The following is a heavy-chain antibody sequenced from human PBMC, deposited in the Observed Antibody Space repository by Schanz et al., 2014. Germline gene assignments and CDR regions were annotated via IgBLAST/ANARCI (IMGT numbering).Heavy chain of an antibody. CDR1: GFTFSSYA. J-gene: IGHJ6*02. CDR2: FIGDSGNT. V-gene: IGHV3-23*01. CDR3: ARETGSYYDKGMDV. Sequence: EVQLLESGGGLVQPGGSLRLSCAASGFTFSSYAMSWVRQAPGKGLEWVSGFIGDSGNTYYADSVKGRFTISRDNAKNSLYLQMNSLRAEDTAVYYCARETGSYYDKGMDVWGQGTTVAVSS. D-gene: IGHD3-9*01.